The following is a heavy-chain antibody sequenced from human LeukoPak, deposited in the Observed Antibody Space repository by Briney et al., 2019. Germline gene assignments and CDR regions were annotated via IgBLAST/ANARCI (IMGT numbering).Heavy chain of an antibody. V-gene: IGHV3-23*01. Sequence: GGSLRISWTASASTFGSYAMSWVRQAPGKGLEWVSVISGSGGSTFYADSVKGRFSFSRDNSKNTLYLQMNSLRAEDTAVYYCATGGLGISAFEYWGQGTLVTVSS. CDR3: ATGGLGISAFEY. CDR1: ASTFGSYA. D-gene: IGHD7-27*01. CDR2: ISGSGGST. J-gene: IGHJ4*02.